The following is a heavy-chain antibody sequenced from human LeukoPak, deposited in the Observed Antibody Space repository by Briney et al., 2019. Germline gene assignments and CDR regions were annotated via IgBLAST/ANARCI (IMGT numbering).Heavy chain of an antibody. CDR3: ARGPAWFGESYFDY. CDR1: GYTFTSYF. D-gene: IGHD3-10*01. CDR2: INPSGGST. Sequence: ASVKVSCKASGYTFTSYFIHWVRQAPGQGLEWMGVINPSGGSTSYAQKFQGRVTMTRDTSTSTVYMELRSLRSEDTAVYYCARGPAWFGESYFDYWGQGTLVTVAS. J-gene: IGHJ4*02. V-gene: IGHV1-46*01.